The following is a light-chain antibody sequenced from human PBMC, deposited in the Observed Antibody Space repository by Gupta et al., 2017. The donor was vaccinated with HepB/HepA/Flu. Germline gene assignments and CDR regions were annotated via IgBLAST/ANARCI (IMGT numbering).Light chain of an antibody. CDR2: DS. Sequence: SYVLTQPPSVSVAPGKTARIICGGNSIGSERVHWYQQKPGQAPVLVVYDSERPSGIPERFSGSNSGNTATLIISRVEAGDEADYYCQVWDSTSGVFGGGTRLTVL. CDR3: QVWDSTSGV. V-gene: IGLV3-21*03. CDR1: SIGSER. J-gene: IGLJ3*02.